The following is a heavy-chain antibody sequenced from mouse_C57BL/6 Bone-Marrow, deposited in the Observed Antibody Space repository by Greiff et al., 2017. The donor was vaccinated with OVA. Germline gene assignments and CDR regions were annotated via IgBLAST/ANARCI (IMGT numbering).Heavy chain of an antibody. V-gene: IGHV2-2*01. Sequence: QVQLKESGPGLVQPSQSLSITCTVSGFSLTSYGVHWVRQSPGKGLEWLGVIWSGGSTDYNAAFISRLSISKDNSKSQVFFKMNSLQADDTAIYYCAPQGNYAPRWYFDVWGTGTTVTVSS. CDR3: APQGNYAPRWYFDV. J-gene: IGHJ1*03. D-gene: IGHD1-1*02. CDR2: IWSGGST. CDR1: GFSLTSYG.